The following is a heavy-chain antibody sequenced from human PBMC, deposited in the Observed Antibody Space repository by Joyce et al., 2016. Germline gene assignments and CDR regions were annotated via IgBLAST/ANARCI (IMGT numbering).Heavy chain of an antibody. J-gene: IGHJ4*02. CDR3: ARHRGGNSPAQE. Sequence: EVQLVQSGTEVKALGESLRISCETSGYRFVHYWISWVRQKPGKGLDWMGRIVPRNSYIEYRDASYSDYDHPPRCHVTMSVDKSTGTAELQWRSLKVSDTAIYYCARHRGGNSPAQEWGQGTLVVVSS. CDR2: IVPRNSYI. V-gene: IGHV5-10-1*03. D-gene: IGHD1-1*01. CDR1: GYRFVHYW.